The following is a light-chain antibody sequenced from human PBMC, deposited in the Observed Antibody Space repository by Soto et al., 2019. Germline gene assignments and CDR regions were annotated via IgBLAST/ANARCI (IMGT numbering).Light chain of an antibody. CDR1: QTIGDT. J-gene: IGKJ1*01. V-gene: IGKV3-15*01. Sequence: EIVMTQSPATLSASPGGRSTLSCRASQTIGDTLAWYQQKHGQXPRXXIHGASSRVTGFPARFSGSGSGTDLTITISSLQSDDFEVYYCQQYKNWPWTFGQGTKVDIK. CDR3: QQYKNWPWT. CDR2: GAS.